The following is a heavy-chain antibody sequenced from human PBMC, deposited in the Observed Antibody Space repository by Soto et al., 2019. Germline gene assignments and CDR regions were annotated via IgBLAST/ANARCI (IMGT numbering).Heavy chain of an antibody. CDR3: AKDSNKYSSSLRGRYFDY. D-gene: IGHD4-4*01. CDR1: GFPLGSFV. CDR2: ISGGGSNT. V-gene: IGHV3-23*01. Sequence: EVQLLESGGGLVQRGGSLRRSGAASGFPLGSFVLVGSAQVPGKGLGGVSGISGGGSNTFYADSVKGRFTISRDNSKNTLLLQMNSLGAEDTAVYYCAKDSNKYSSSLRGRYFDYWGQGIGVTVSS. J-gene: IGHJ4*02.